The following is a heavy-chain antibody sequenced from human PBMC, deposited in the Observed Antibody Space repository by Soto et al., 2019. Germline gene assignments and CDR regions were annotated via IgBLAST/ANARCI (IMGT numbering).Heavy chain of an antibody. D-gene: IGHD6-13*01. CDR1: GFTFSSYG. J-gene: IGHJ4*02. CDR3: AKVGAGYSSPDY. CDR2: ISYDGSNK. Sequence: QVQLVESGGGVVQPGRSLRLSCAASGFTFSSYGMHWVRQAPGKGLEWVALISYDGSNKNYADSVKGRLTISRENAKNTLYLQMTSLRAEDMDVYYCAKVGAGYSSPDYWGQGTLVTVST. V-gene: IGHV3-30*18.